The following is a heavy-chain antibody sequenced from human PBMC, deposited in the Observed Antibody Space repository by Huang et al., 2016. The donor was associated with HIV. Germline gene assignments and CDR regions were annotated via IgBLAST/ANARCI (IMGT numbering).Heavy chain of an antibody. Sequence: LVESGGGLVRPGGSLRLSCAGSTVTFSAYWMTWVRQSPGQGLEWVASSRKDGSEKHYVDSVEGRFNISRDNGKKLLFLEMRSLGVDDTAVYFCATKADAMDVWGQGTTVIVSS. CDR3: ATKADAMDV. CDR1: TVTFSAYW. J-gene: IGHJ6*02. V-gene: IGHV3-7*01. D-gene: IGHD2-8*01. CDR2: SRKDGSEK.